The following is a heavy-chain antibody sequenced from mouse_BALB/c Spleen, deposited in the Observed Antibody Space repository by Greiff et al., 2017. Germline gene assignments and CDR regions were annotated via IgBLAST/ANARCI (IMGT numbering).Heavy chain of an antibody. CDR3: ARASRYLYYAKDY. Sequence: EVKLVESGGGLVQPGGSLKLSCAASGFTFSSYGMSWVRQTPDKRLELVATINSNGGSTYYPDSVKGRFTISRDNAKNTLYLQMSSLKSEDTAMYYCARASRYLYYAKDYWGQGTSVTVSS. CDR1: GFTFSSYG. CDR2: INSNGGST. V-gene: IGHV5-6-3*01. J-gene: IGHJ4*01. D-gene: IGHD5-5*01.